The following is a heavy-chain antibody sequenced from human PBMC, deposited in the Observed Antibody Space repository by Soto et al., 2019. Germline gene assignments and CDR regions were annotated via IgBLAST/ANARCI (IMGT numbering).Heavy chain of an antibody. D-gene: IGHD5-18*01. Sequence: QVQLQESGPGLVQPSQTLSLTCTVSGGSISSGGYYWSWVRQHPGKGLEWIGYIYYSGLTNYNPSLKSRVTISVDTSKNQFSLKMSSVTVADTAVYYCARGFGAAMVPIDYWGQGTLVTVSS. J-gene: IGHJ4*02. V-gene: IGHV4-31*03. CDR1: GGSISSGGYY. CDR2: IYYSGLT. CDR3: ARGFGAAMVPIDY.